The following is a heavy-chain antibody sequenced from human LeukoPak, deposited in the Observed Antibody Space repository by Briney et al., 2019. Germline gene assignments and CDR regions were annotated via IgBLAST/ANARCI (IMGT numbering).Heavy chain of an antibody. CDR1: GYTFTSYW. CDR3: ARRSGYYDTSGYYYYFDY. D-gene: IGHD3-22*01. V-gene: IGHV5-51*01. Sequence: GESLKISCKGSGYTFTSYWIGWVRQMPGIGLEWMGIIYPGDSDTTYSPSFQGQVTISADKPITTAYLQWSSLKASDTAMYYCARRSGYYDTSGYYYYFDYWGRGTLVTVSS. CDR2: IYPGDSDT. J-gene: IGHJ4*02.